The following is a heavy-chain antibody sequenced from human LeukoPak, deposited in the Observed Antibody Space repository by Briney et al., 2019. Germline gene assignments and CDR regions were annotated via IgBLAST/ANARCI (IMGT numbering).Heavy chain of an antibody. CDR3: AGRYDSSGYPLH. V-gene: IGHV3-23*01. Sequence: GGSLRLSCAASGFTFSTYGMTWVRQAPGKGLEWVSAISGSGGSTYYADSVKGRFTISRDNSKNTLYLQMNSLRAEDTAVYYCAGRYDSSGYPLHWGQGTLVTVSS. D-gene: IGHD3-22*01. CDR2: ISGSGGST. J-gene: IGHJ4*02. CDR1: GFTFSTYG.